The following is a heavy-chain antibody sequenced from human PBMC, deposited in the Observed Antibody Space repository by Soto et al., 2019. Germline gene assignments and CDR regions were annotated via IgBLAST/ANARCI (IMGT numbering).Heavy chain of an antibody. CDR2: INHSGST. Sequence: QVQLQQWGAGLLKPSETLSLTCAVYGGSFSGYYWSWIRQPPGKGLEWIGEINHSGSTNYNPSLKSRVTKSVDTSKTQFSLKLRSVTAADTAVYYCARGRKVVVAARWFDPWGQGTLVTVSS. V-gene: IGHV4-34*01. CDR1: GGSFSGYY. J-gene: IGHJ5*02. CDR3: ARGRKVVVAARWFDP. D-gene: IGHD2-15*01.